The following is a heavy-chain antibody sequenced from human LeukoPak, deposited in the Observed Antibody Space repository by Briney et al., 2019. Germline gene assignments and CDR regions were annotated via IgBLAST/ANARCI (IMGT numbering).Heavy chain of an antibody. Sequence: SVKVSCKASGGTFSSYAISWVRQAPGQGLEWMGGIIPIFGTANYAQKFQGRVTITTDESTSTAYMELSSLRSEDTAVYYCASGGIAVAGTDYWGRGTRVTVSS. CDR3: ASGGIAVAGTDY. V-gene: IGHV1-69*05. J-gene: IGHJ4*02. CDR2: IIPIFGTA. CDR1: GGTFSSYA. D-gene: IGHD6-19*01.